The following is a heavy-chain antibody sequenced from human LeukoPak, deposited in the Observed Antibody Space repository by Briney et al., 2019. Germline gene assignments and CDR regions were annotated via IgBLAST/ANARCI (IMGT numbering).Heavy chain of an antibody. V-gene: IGHV3-23*01. J-gene: IGHJ4*02. CDR3: ARARSSWYSYSFDY. CDR2: ISGSGGST. D-gene: IGHD6-13*01. Sequence: PGGSLRLSCAASGFTFSSYAMSWVRQAPGKGLEWVSAISGSGGSTYYADSVKGRFTISRDNSKNTLYLQMNSLRAEDTAVYYCARARSSWYSYSFDYWGQGTLVTVSS. CDR1: GFTFSSYA.